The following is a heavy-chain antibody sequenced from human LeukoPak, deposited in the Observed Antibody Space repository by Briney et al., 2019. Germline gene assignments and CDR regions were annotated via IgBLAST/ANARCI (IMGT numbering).Heavy chain of an antibody. CDR1: GFTFSSYG. Sequence: GGSLRLSCAASGFTFSSYGMHWVRQAPGKGLEWVAGISYDGRNKEYVDSMKGRFTISRDNSKNTLYLQMNSPRAEDTAVYNCAKDRGYSHGFDYWGQGTLVTVSS. D-gene: IGHD5-18*01. CDR2: ISYDGRNK. J-gene: IGHJ4*02. CDR3: AKDRGYSHGFDY. V-gene: IGHV3-30*18.